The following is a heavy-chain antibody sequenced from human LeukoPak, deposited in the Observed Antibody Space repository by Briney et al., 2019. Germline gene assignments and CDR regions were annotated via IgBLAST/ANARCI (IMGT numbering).Heavy chain of an antibody. V-gene: IGHV4-59*01. CDR2: IYYSWST. CDR3: ARDGGYSGYDLDY. D-gene: IGHD5-12*01. J-gene: IGHJ4*02. Sequence: SETLSLTCTVSGGSISSYYWSWIRQPPGKGLEWIVYIYYSWSTNYNPSLKSRVTISVDTSKNQFSLKLSSVTAADTAVYYCARDGGYSGYDLDYWGQGTLVTVSS. CDR1: GGSISSYY.